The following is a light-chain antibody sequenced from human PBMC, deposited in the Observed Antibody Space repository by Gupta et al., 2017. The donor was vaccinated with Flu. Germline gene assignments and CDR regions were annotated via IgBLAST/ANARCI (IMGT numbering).Light chain of an antibody. CDR2: QDS. J-gene: IGLJ3*02. CDR1: KLGDKY. V-gene: IGLV3-1*01. CDR3: QAWDSSTAWV. Sequence: SYELTQPPSVSVSPGQTASITCSGDKLGDKYACWYQQKPGQSPVLVIYQDSKRPSGIPERFSGSNSGNTATLTISGTQAREEADYYCQAWDSSTAWVFGGGTKLTVL.